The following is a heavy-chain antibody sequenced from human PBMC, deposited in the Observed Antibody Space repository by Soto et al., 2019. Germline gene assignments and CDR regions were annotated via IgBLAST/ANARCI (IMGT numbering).Heavy chain of an antibody. D-gene: IGHD5-18*01. V-gene: IGHV3-9*01. Sequence: EVQLVESGGGLVQPGRSLRLSCAASGFTFDDYAMHWVRQAPGKGLEWVSGISWNSGSIGYADSMKGRFTISRDNAKNSLYLQMNSLRAEDTALYYCAKDKLARSGGYSYGWNWYFDLWGRGTLVTVSS. J-gene: IGHJ2*01. CDR3: AKDKLARSGGYSYGWNWYFDL. CDR1: GFTFDDYA. CDR2: ISWNSGSI.